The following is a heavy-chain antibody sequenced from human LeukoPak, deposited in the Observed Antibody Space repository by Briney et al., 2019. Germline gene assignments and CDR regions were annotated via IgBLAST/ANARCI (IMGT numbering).Heavy chain of an antibody. J-gene: IGHJ5*02. CDR2: IYSGGST. CDR1: GFTVSSNY. D-gene: IGHD1-14*01. CDR3: ARDRPGLQWFDP. V-gene: IGHV3-53*01. Sequence: GGSLRLSCAASGFTVSSNYMSWVRQALGKGLEWVSVIYSGGSTYYADSVKGRFTISRDNSKNTLYLQMNSLRAEDTAVYYCARDRPGLQWFDPWGQGTLVTVSS.